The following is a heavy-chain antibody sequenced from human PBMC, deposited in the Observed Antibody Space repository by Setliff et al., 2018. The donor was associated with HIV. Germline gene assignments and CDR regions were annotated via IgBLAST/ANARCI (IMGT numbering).Heavy chain of an antibody. CDR1: GYTFTSYA. J-gene: IGHJ1*01. CDR2: INAGNGNT. D-gene: IGHD3-3*01. CDR3: AKDGPRLNYYFWSGPPSDQYFHH. V-gene: IGHV1-3*01. Sequence: GASVKVSCKASGYTFTSYAMHWVRQAPGQRLEWMGWINAGNGNTKYSQKFQGRVTITRDTSASTAYMELSSLRAEDTAVYYCAKDGPRLNYYFWSGPPSDQYFHHWGLGTRVTVSS.